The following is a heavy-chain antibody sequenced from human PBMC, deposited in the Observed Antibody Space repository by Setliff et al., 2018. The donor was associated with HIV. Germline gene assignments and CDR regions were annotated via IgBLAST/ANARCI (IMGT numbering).Heavy chain of an antibody. Sequence: SEALSRTCTVSGDSISSGGFYCNWFRQYPEKGLEWIGWIHYSGRTNFNPSLRSRATISFDTSKNQFSLNLTSVTAADTAVYYCARAPFRGGSFGWFDPWCQGTLVTVSS. V-gene: IGHV4-31*03. J-gene: IGHJ5*02. D-gene: IGHD2-15*01. CDR2: IHYSGRT. CDR1: GDSISSGGFY. CDR3: ARAPFRGGSFGWFDP.